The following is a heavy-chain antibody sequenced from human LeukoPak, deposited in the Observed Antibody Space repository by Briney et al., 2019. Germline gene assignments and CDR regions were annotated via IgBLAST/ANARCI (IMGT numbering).Heavy chain of an antibody. CDR2: ISSSGSTI. J-gene: IGHJ4*02. D-gene: IGHD3-10*01. Sequence: GGSLRLSCAASGFTFSSYGMHWVRQAPGKGLEWVSYISSSGSTIYYADSVKGRFTISRDNAKNSLYLQMNSLRAEDTAVYYCARESSGSYQFPRSYYFDYWGQGTLVTVSS. CDR1: GFTFSSYG. V-gene: IGHV3-48*04. CDR3: ARESSGSYQFPRSYYFDY.